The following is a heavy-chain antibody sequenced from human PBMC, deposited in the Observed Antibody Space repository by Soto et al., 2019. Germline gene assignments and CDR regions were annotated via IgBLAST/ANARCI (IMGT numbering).Heavy chain of an antibody. V-gene: IGHV3-13*01. CDR3: ARDLKDSGSPSHYGMDV. Sequence: PGGSLRLSCAASGFTFSNYDMHWVRQVTGKGLEWISSIGTAGDTYYAGSVRGRFTISRENAKNSLYLQMNSLRAGDTAVYYCARDLKDSGSPSHYGMDVCGQVNTVTVSS. D-gene: IGHD6-6*01. CDR2: IGTAGDT. J-gene: IGHJ6*02. CDR1: GFTFSNYD.